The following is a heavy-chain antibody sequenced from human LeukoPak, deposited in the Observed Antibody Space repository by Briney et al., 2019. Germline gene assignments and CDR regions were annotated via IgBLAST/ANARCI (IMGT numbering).Heavy chain of an antibody. CDR2: IYYSGST. CDR1: GGSISSGDYY. CDR3: ARVGSSSTFDY. J-gene: IGHJ4*02. D-gene: IGHD6-6*01. Sequence: SETLSLTCTVSGGSISSGDYYWSWIRQPPGKGLEWIGYIYYSGSTYYNPSLKSRVTISVDRSKNQFSLKLSSVTAADTAVYYCARVGSSSTFDYWGQGTLVTVSS. V-gene: IGHV4-30-4*01.